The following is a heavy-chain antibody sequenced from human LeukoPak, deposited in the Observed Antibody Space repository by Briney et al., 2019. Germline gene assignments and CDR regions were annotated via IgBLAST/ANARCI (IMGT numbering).Heavy chain of an antibody. CDR3: ARGFSGVLRYFDY. J-gene: IGHJ4*02. D-gene: IGHD3-9*01. CDR2: IYSGGST. Sequence: PGGSLRLSCAASGFTVSSNYMSWVRQAPGKGLEWVSVIYSGGSTYYADSVKRRFTISRDNSKNTLYLQMNSLRAEDTAVYYCARGFSGVLRYFDYWGQGTLVTVSS. CDR1: GFTVSSNY. V-gene: IGHV3-53*01.